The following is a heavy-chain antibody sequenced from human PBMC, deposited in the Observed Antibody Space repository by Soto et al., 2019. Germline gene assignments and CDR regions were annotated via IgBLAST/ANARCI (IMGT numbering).Heavy chain of an antibody. CDR3: AKGTWKDWDLNWFDP. Sequence: GGSLRLSCAASGFTFDDYTMHWVRQAPGKGLEWVSLISWDGGSTYYADSVKGRFTISRDNSKNSLYLQVNSLRTEDTALYYCAKGTWKDWDLNWFDPWGQGTLVTVSS. V-gene: IGHV3-43*01. J-gene: IGHJ5*02. D-gene: IGHD1-1*01. CDR2: ISWDGGST. CDR1: GFTFDDYT.